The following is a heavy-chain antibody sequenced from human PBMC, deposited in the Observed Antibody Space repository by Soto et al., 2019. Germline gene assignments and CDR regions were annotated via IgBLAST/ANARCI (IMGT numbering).Heavy chain of an antibody. CDR3: AGWVQLQQYYYYGMDV. CDR2: IYHSGST. CDR1: GGSISSSNW. J-gene: IGHJ6*02. V-gene: IGHV4-4*02. D-gene: IGHD5-18*01. Sequence: SETLSLTCAVSGGSISSSNWWSWVRQPPGKGLEWIGEIYHSGSTNYNPSLKSRVTISVDKSKNQFSLKLSSVTAADTAVYYCAGWVQLQQYYYYGMDVWGQGTTVTVSS.